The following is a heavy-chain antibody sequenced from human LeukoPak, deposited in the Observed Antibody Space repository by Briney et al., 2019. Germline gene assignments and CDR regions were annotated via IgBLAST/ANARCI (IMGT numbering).Heavy chain of an antibody. J-gene: IGHJ6*02. Sequence: GGSLRLSCAASGFTFSSYGMHWVRQAPGKGLEWVAVISYDGSNKYYADSVKGRFTISRDNSKNTPYLQMNSLRAEDTAVYYCAKNSGLMGYGMDVWGQGTTVTVSS. CDR1: GFTFSSYG. CDR3: AKNSGLMGYGMDV. V-gene: IGHV3-30*18. D-gene: IGHD5-12*01. CDR2: ISYDGSNK.